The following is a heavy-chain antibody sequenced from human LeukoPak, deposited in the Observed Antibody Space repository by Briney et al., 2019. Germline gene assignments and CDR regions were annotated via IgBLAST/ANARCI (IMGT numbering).Heavy chain of an antibody. Sequence: PGGSLRFSCAASGFTFRTYWMHWVRQAPGKGLVWVSRIDNDGSDTICADSVKGRFTVSRDNAKNTVYLQMNSLRVGDTAVYYCARGGFSHGFDIWGQGTVVTVSS. CDR3: ARGGFSHGFDI. J-gene: IGHJ3*02. D-gene: IGHD3-22*01. CDR1: GFTFRTYW. V-gene: IGHV3-74*01. CDR2: IDNDGSDT.